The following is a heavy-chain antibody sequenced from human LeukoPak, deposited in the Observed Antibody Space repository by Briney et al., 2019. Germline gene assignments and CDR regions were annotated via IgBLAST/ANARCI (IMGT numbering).Heavy chain of an antibody. V-gene: IGHV1-2*02. CDR2: INPNSGGT. CDR1: GYTFTGYY. Sequence: EASVTVSCKASGYTFTGYYMQWVRQAPGQGLEWMGWINPNSGGTNYAQKFQGRATMTRDTSISTAYMELSRLRSDDTAVYFCARDHCVSSGCYEDYYYGMDVWGRGTTVTVSS. D-gene: IGHD2-2*01. CDR3: ARDHCVSSGCYEDYYYGMDV. J-gene: IGHJ6*02.